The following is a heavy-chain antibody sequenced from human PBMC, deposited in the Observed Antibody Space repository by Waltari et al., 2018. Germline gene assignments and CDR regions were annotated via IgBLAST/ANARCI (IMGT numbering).Heavy chain of an antibody. Sequence: QLQLQESGPGLVKPSETLSLTCTVSGGSISSSSYYWGWIRQPPGKGLEWIGSIYYSGSTYYYPSLKSRVTISVDTSKNQFSLKLSSVTAADTAVYYCARDGDGVVNRIFDYWGQGTLVTVSS. J-gene: IGHJ4*02. V-gene: IGHV4-39*07. CDR1: GGSISSSSYY. CDR3: ARDGDGVVNRIFDY. D-gene: IGHD3-3*01. CDR2: IYYSGST.